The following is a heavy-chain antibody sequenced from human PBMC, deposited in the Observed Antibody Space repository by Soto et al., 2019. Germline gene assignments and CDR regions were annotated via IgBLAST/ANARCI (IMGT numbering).Heavy chain of an antibody. CDR2: INSDGSST. CDR1: GFTFNDHW. J-gene: IGHJ6*02. Sequence: EVQLVESGGGLVQPGGSLRLSCAASGFTFNDHWMHWVRQAPGKGLVWVSRINSDGSSTRYADSVKGRFTISRDNAKNTLYLQMNSLRGEDAAVYYCARVWPLPYGMDVWGQGTTVTVSS. D-gene: IGHD3-16*01. V-gene: IGHV3-74*01. CDR3: ARVWPLPYGMDV.